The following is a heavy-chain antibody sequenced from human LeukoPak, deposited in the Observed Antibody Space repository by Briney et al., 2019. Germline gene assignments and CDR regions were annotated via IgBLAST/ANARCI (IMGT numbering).Heavy chain of an antibody. CDR1: GGTFSSYA. Sequence: ASVKVSCKASGGTFSSYAISWVRQAPGQGLEWMGRIIPICGTANYAQKFQGRVTITTDESTSTAYMELSSLRSEDTAVYYCARDLGGTFSYWYFDLWGRGTLVTVSS. J-gene: IGHJ2*01. D-gene: IGHD3-10*01. CDR2: IIPICGTA. CDR3: ARDLGGTFSYWYFDL. V-gene: IGHV1-69*05.